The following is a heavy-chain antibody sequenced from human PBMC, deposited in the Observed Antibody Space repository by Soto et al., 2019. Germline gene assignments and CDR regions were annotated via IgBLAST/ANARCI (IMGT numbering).Heavy chain of an antibody. J-gene: IGHJ4*02. CDR3: ARVPLY. CDR1: SVSISSYY. V-gene: IGHV4-59*12. Sequence: SETLSLTCTVSSVSISSYYWSWIRQTPGKGLGWIGYIDNSGSTNYNPSPKSRVTISVDTSKNQFSLKLSSVTAADTAVYYCARVPLYWGQGTLVTISS. CDR2: IDNSGST.